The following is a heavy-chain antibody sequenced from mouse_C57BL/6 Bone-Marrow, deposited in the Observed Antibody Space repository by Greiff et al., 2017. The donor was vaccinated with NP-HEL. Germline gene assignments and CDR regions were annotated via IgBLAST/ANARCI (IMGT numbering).Heavy chain of an antibody. J-gene: IGHJ1*03. CDR1: GYTFTSYW. Sequence: QVQLQQPGAELVKPGASVKLSCKASGYTFTSYWMQWVKQRPGQGLEWIGEIDPSDSYTNYNQKFKGKATLTVDTSSSTAYMKLSSLTSEDSAVYYCARDYYGSSLYWYFDFWGTGTTVTVSS. D-gene: IGHD1-1*01. CDR2: IDPSDSYT. V-gene: IGHV1-50*01. CDR3: ARDYYGSSLYWYFDF.